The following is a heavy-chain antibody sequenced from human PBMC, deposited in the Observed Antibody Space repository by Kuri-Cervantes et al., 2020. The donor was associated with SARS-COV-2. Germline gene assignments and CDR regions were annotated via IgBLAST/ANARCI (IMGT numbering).Heavy chain of an antibody. Sequence: ETLSLTCAASGFTFSGHWIHWVRQAPGKGLVWVSRINPDGSYTNNADSVKGRFTLSRDNAKNMLFLQMNSLRAEDTAVYYCVRDGDHWNFDYWGQGTLVPS. CDR3: VRDGDHWNFDY. D-gene: IGHD1-1*01. V-gene: IGHV3-74*01. CDR1: GFTFSGHW. CDR2: INPDGSYT. J-gene: IGHJ4*02.